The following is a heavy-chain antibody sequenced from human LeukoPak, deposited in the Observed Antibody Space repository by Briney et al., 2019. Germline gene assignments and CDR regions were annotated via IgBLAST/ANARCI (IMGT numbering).Heavy chain of an antibody. J-gene: IGHJ4*02. CDR3: AREWQGGIAAAGTRIEGDY. V-gene: IGHV3-7*01. Sequence: PGGSLRLSCAVSGFSVSGYWMTWVRQAPGKGLEWTANIKQDGSEENYVDSVKGRFTISRDNAENSLFLQMNSLRVEDTAVYYCAREWQGGIAAAGTRIEGDYWGQGTLVAVSS. CDR1: GFSVSGYW. CDR2: IKQDGSEE. D-gene: IGHD6-13*01.